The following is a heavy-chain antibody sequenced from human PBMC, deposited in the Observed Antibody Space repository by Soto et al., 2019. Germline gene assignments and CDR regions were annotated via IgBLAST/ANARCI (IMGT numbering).Heavy chain of an antibody. CDR3: TQWDGYADV. CDR1: GFTSGT. J-gene: IGHJ6*02. CDR2: ISASSGKI. D-gene: IGHD1-26*01. Sequence: EVLLLESGGGLVQPGGSLRLSCAASGFTSGTTWVRQTPGRGLEWVSGISASSGKIFYPESVRGRFTISKDNSKNTLYLQMDSLRDDDTAIYFCTQWDGYADVWGQGTTVIVSS. V-gene: IGHV3-23*01.